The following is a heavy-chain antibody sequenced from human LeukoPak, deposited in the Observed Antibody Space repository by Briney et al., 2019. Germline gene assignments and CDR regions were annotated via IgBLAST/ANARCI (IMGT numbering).Heavy chain of an antibody. Sequence: ASVKVSCKASGYTFTSYGISWVRQAPGQGLEWMGWISAYNGNTNYAQKLQGRVTMTTDTSTSTAYMELRSLRSDDTAVYYCARAEANCSSTSCYLGDYWGQGTLVTVSS. V-gene: IGHV1-18*01. CDR1: GYTFTSYG. CDR2: ISAYNGNT. D-gene: IGHD2-2*01. J-gene: IGHJ4*02. CDR3: ARAEANCSSTSCYLGDY.